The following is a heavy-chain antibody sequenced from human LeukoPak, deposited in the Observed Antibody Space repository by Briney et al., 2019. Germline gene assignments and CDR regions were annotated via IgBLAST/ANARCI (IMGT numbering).Heavy chain of an antibody. CDR3: ARDWNYYDSSGYHPLYYFDY. Sequence: GGSLRLSCAASGFTFDDYGMSWVRQAPGKGLEWVSGINWNGGSTGYADSVKGRFTISRDNAKNSLYLQMNSLRAEDTALYYCARDWNYYDSSGYHPLYYFDYWGQGTLVTVSS. D-gene: IGHD3-22*01. V-gene: IGHV3-20*04. J-gene: IGHJ4*02. CDR2: INWNGGST. CDR1: GFTFDDYG.